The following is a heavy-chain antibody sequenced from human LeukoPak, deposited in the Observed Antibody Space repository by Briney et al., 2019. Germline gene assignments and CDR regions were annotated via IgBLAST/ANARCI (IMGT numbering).Heavy chain of an antibody. V-gene: IGHV3-30-3*01. Sequence: GGSLRLSCAASGFTFSSYAMHWVRQAPGKGLEWVAVISYDGSNKYYADSVKGRFTISRDNSKNTLYLQMNSLRAEDTAVYYCACTLGYSYVPIDYWGQGTLVTASS. D-gene: IGHD5-18*01. CDR1: GFTFSSYA. J-gene: IGHJ4*02. CDR3: ACTLGYSYVPIDY. CDR2: ISYDGSNK.